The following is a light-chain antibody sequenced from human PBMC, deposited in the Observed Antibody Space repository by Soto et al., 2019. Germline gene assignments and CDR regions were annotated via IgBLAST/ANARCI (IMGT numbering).Light chain of an antibody. V-gene: IGKV4-1*01. CDR1: QSVFSRFRNKNY. J-gene: IGKJ1*01. Sequence: DIVMTQSPDSLTLSLGERATINCKSSQSVFSRFRNKNYLGWFQQKPGQTPRLLIYWASTRESGVSDRFSGSGSGTDFTLTIDSLQAEDVAVYYCQQYYTTPTWTFGQGTK. CDR2: WAS. CDR3: QQYYTTPTWT.